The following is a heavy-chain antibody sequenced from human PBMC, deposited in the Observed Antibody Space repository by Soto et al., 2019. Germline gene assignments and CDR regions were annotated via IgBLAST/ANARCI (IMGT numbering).Heavy chain of an antibody. D-gene: IGHD3-9*01. J-gene: IGHJ4*02. CDR2: IHYTRSI. CDR3: VSVFRGLGIRRPFDS. Sequence: QVQLQESGPGLVKPSETLSLTCTVSGVSVTSGSYYWSWIRQPPGGGLEWIGYIHYTRSISYNPSLRSRVSSSMGTAGKLFFLSLSSVTTEDTAAYYCVSVFRGLGIRRPFDSWGQGTLVAVSS. CDR1: GVSVTSGSYY. V-gene: IGHV4-61*03.